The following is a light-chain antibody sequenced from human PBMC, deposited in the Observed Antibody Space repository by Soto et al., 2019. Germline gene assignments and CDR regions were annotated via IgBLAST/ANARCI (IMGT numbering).Light chain of an antibody. CDR2: EES. J-gene: IGKJ2*01. V-gene: IGKV3-15*01. CDR1: QSVRTN. CDR3: QNYDNWPFT. Sequence: ELVMTQSPATLSVSPGESATLYCRASQSVRTNLAWYRHKPGQAPSLLIYEESTRATGIPDRFSGSGSGTDLTLTISRLQSEDFAIYYCQNYDNWPFTXGQGTKVDI.